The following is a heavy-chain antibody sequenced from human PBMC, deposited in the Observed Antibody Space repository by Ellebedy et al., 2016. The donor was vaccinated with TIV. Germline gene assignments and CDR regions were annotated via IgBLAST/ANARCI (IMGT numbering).Heavy chain of an antibody. D-gene: IGHD3-10*01. CDR1: GYTFTSYD. Sequence: AASVKVSCKASGYTFTSYDINWVRQATGQGLEWMGWISAYNGNTKYAQRLQGRVTMPTDTSTSTAYMELRSLRSDDTAVYYCARVTTMVRGVIRCLDVWGHGTTVTVSS. V-gene: IGHV1-18*01. J-gene: IGHJ6*02. CDR3: ARVTTMVRGVIRCLDV. CDR2: ISAYNGNT.